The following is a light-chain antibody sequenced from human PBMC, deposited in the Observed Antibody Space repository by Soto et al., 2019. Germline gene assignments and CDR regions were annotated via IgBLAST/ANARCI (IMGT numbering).Light chain of an antibody. Sequence: EIVLTQSPVTLSLSPGERATLSCRASQSINNYLAWYQQKPGQPPRLLIYDASNRATAIPVRFSGSGSGTDFTLTTSSIAPEDSAVYYCQYRGIWPPGATFGGGTKVEIK. CDR2: DAS. J-gene: IGKJ4*01. CDR3: QYRGIWPPGAT. CDR1: QSINNY. V-gene: IGKV3-11*01.